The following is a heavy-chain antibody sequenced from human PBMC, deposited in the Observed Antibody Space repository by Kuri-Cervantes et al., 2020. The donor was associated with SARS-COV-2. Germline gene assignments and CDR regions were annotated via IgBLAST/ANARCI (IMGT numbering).Heavy chain of an antibody. Sequence: GGSLRLSCAASGLSFSNFAMNWVRQAPGKGLEWVSLISGNADFTYYADSVKGRFTISRDNSKNTLYLQMNSLRAEDTAVYYCAKAGPYYYDSSGYPIDYWGQGTLVTVSS. CDR1: GLSFSNFA. V-gene: IGHV3-23*01. D-gene: IGHD3-22*01. J-gene: IGHJ4*02. CDR2: ISGNADFT. CDR3: AKAGPYYYDSSGYPIDY.